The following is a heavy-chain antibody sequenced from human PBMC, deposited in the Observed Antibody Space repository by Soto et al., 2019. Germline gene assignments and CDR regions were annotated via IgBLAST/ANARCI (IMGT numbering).Heavy chain of an antibody. CDR2: ISYTGST. J-gene: IGHJ5*02. CDR3: ARVRRYCSSTSCSKINNWFDP. D-gene: IGHD2-2*01. CDR1: GGSVDRGDYY. Sequence: SETLSLTCTVSGGSVDRGDYYWTWIRQHPGKGLEWIGYISYTGSTYYNPSLKSRVIISVDTSKNQFSLKLSSVTAADTAVYYCARVRRYCSSTSCSKINNWFDPWGQGTLVTVSS. V-gene: IGHV4-31*03.